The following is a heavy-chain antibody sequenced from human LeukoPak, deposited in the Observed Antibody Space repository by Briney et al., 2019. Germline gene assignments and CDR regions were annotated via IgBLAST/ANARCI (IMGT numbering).Heavy chain of an antibody. D-gene: IGHD5-18*01. CDR3: ASLQRGYSYGGYYYYYYMDV. V-gene: IGHV3-11*04. Sequence: GGSLRLSCAASGFTFSDYYMSWIRQAPGKGLEWVSYISSSGSFIYYADSVKGRFTISRDNAKNSLYLQMNSLRAEDTAVYYCASLQRGYSYGGYYYYYYMDVWGKGTTVTISS. CDR1: GFTFSDYY. CDR2: ISSSGSFI. J-gene: IGHJ6*03.